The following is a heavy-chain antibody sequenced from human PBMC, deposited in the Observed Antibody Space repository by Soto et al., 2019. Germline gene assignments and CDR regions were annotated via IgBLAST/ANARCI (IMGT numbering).Heavy chain of an antibody. D-gene: IGHD3-16*02. Sequence: SETLSITCSVSGVSISSYFWSWIRQPPGRGLEWIGYTYHRGSTNYSPSLKSRVAISLDTSENQFSLKVSSVTAADTAVYYCARIGGYHGPLDYWGQGTPVTVSS. J-gene: IGHJ4*02. CDR3: ARIGGYHGPLDY. V-gene: IGHV4-59*01. CDR2: TYHRGST. CDR1: GVSISSYF.